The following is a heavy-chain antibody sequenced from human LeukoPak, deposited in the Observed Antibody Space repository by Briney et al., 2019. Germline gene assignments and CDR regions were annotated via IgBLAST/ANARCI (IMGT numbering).Heavy chain of an antibody. CDR3: ARVESANY. Sequence: AGGSLRLSCAASGFTFSSYSMNWVRQAPGKGLEWVSYISSSSTIYYADSVKGRFTISRDNAKNSLYLQMNSLRAEDTAVYYCARVESANYWGQGTLVTVSS. J-gene: IGHJ4*02. V-gene: IGHV3-48*01. CDR1: GFTFSSYS. CDR2: ISSSSTI.